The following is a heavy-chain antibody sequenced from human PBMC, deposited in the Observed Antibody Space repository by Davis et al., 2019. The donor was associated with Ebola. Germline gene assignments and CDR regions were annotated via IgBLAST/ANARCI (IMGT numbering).Heavy chain of an antibody. CDR3: ARTRWPVKWFDP. V-gene: IGHV3-73*01. CDR1: GFTFSGSA. CDR2: IRSKANSYAT. D-gene: IGHD5-24*01. Sequence: GESLKISCAASGFTFSGSAMHWVRQASGKGLEWVGRIRSKANSYATAYAASVKGRFTISRDDSKNTAYLQMNSLKTEDTAVYYCARTRWPVKWFDPWGQGTLVTVSS. J-gene: IGHJ5*02.